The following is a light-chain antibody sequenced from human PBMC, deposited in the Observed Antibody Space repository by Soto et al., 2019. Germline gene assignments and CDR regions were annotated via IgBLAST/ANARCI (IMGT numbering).Light chain of an antibody. Sequence: QSVLTQPASVPGSPGQSITISCPGTSSDVGANNFVAWYQQHPGKAPKLMIYEVSNRPSGVSNRFSGSKSGNTASLTISGLQAEYEADYYCNSYTNTAARVVGTGTKVTVL. V-gene: IGLV2-14*01. CDR2: EVS. CDR3: NSYTNTAARV. CDR1: SSDVGANNF. J-gene: IGLJ1*01.